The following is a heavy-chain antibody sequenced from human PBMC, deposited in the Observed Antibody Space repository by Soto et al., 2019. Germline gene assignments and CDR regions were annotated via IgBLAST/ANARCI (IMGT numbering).Heavy chain of an antibody. Sequence: TGGSLRLSCAASGFTFSSYGMHWVRQAPGKGLEWVAVIWYDGSNKYYADSVKGRFTISRDNSKNTLYLQMNSLRAEDTAVYYCARDGGARGIAARNYYYGMDVWGQGTTVTVSS. V-gene: IGHV3-33*01. J-gene: IGHJ6*02. CDR1: GFTFSSYG. D-gene: IGHD6-6*01. CDR3: ARDGGARGIAARNYYYGMDV. CDR2: IWYDGSNK.